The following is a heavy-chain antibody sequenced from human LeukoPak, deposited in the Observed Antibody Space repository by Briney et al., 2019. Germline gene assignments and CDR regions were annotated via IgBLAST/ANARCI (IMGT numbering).Heavy chain of an antibody. Sequence: ASVKVSCKASGGTFSSYAISWVRQAPGQGLEWMGGIIPIFGTANYAQKFQGRVTITADESTSTAYMELSSLRSEDTAVYYCAREQGIRYCYYGMDVWGQGTTVTVSS. J-gene: IGHJ6*02. V-gene: IGHV1-69*13. CDR1: GGTFSSYA. CDR2: IIPIFGTA. CDR3: AREQGIRYCYYGMDV.